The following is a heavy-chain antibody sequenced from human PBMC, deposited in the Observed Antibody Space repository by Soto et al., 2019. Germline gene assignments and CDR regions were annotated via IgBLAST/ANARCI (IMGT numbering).Heavy chain of an antibody. V-gene: IGHV3-30*18. CDR1: GFTFSSYG. CDR2: ISYDGSNK. D-gene: IGHD6-13*01. J-gene: IGHJ6*02. CDR3: AKGYSSSWYLYYYGMDV. Sequence: PLGVLRLSCAASGFTFSSYGMHWVRQAPGKGLEWVAVISYDGSNKYYADSVKGRFTISRDNSKNTLYLQMNSLRAEDTAVYYCAKGYSSSWYLYYYGMDVWGQGTTVTVSS.